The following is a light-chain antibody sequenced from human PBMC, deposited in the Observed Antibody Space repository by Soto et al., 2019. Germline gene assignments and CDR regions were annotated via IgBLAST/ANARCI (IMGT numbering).Light chain of an antibody. J-gene: IGKJ4*01. Sequence: DIQLTQSPSFLSASVGDSVTITCRASQVIGIYLAWYQQKPGKAPKLLISAASTLQSGVPSRFSGSGSGTEFTLTISSLQPEDFATYYCQQLVGYPHFAGGTKVDIK. CDR3: QQLVGYPH. CDR1: QVIGIY. V-gene: IGKV1-9*01. CDR2: AAS.